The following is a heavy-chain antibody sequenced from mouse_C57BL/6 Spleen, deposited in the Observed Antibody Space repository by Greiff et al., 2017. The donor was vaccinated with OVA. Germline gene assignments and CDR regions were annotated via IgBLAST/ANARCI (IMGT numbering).Heavy chain of an antibody. CDR3: ARLNWDEDY. CDR1: GFTFSSYG. CDR2: ISSGGSYT. Sequence: VQLKESGGDLVKPGGSLKLSCAASGFTFSSYGMSWVRQTPDKRLEWVATISSGGSYTYYPDSVKGRFTISRDNAKNTLYLQMSSLKSEDTAMYYCARLNWDEDYWGQGTTLTVSS. V-gene: IGHV5-6*01. J-gene: IGHJ2*01. D-gene: IGHD4-1*02.